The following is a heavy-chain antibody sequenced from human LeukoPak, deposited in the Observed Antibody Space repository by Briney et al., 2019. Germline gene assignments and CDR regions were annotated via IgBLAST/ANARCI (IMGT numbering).Heavy chain of an antibody. CDR1: GGSISSYY. D-gene: IGHD6-13*01. V-gene: IGHV4-4*07. CDR2: IYTSGSN. J-gene: IGHJ4*02. CDR3: ARDGSGYSSSWYFDY. Sequence: PSETLSLTCTVSGGSISSYYWSWIRQPAGKGLEWIGRIYTSGSNNYNPSLRSRVTMSVDTSKNQFSLKLSSVTAADTAVYYCARDGSGYSSSWYFDYWGQGTLVTVSS.